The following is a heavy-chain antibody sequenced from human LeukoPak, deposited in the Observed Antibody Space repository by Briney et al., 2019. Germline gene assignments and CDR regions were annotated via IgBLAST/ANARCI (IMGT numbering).Heavy chain of an antibody. V-gene: IGHV4-59*01. Sequence: PETLSLTCTVSGGSISSYYWSCIRQPPGKGLEWIGYIYYSGSTNYNPPLKSRVTISVDTSKNQFSLKLSSVTAADTAVYYCARDQVKGYFDYWGQGTLVTVSS. CDR3: ARDQVKGYFDY. CDR2: IYYSGST. J-gene: IGHJ4*02. CDR1: GGSISSYY. D-gene: IGHD2-21*01.